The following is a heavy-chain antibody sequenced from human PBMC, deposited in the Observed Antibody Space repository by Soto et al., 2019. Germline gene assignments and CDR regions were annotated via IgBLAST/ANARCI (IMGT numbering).Heavy chain of an antibody. J-gene: IGHJ6*02. Sequence: QITLKESGPTLVRPTQPLTLTCTFSGFSLSTSGVGVGWIRQSPGKALEWLALIFWDDDKRYRPSLKSRLSITTGTSKNPVVLTMTKMDPVDAGTYYCTHHGYYSYGMDVWGQGTTVTVSS. CDR3: THHGYYSYGMDV. V-gene: IGHV2-5*02. CDR2: IFWDDDK. CDR1: GFSLSTSGVG.